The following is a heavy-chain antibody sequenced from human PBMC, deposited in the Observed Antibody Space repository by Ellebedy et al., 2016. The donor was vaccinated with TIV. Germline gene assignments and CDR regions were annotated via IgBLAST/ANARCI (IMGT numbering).Heavy chain of an antibody. Sequence: GGSLRLXCAASGFTFSSHWMHWVRQAPGKGLVWVARINNDGYATSYADSVRGRFAISRDNAKNTLYLQMNSLRGEDTAVYYCVRDDPGSFGYWGQGTLVTVSS. V-gene: IGHV3-74*01. CDR2: INNDGYAT. CDR3: VRDDPGSFGY. CDR1: GFTFSSHW. J-gene: IGHJ4*02. D-gene: IGHD1-1*01.